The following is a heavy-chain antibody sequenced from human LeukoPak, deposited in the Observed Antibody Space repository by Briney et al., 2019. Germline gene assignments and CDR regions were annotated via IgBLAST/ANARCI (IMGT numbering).Heavy chain of an antibody. D-gene: IGHD5-24*01. V-gene: IGHV4-34*01. CDR1: GGSFSGYY. CDR2: INHSGST. Sequence: SETLSLTCAVYGGSFSGYYWSWIRQPPGKGLEWIGEINHSGSTNYNPSLKSRVTISVDTSKNQFSLKLSSVTAADTAVYYCARRGRRDGYNERGFFDYWGQGTLVTVSS. J-gene: IGHJ4*02. CDR3: ARRGRRDGYNERGFFDY.